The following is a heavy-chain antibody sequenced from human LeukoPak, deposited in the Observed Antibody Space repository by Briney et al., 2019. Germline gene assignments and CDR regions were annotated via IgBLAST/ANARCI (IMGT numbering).Heavy chain of an antibody. V-gene: IGHV3-23*01. CDR2: VNGRDSTT. J-gene: IGHJ6*03. CDR3: AKAPATGEGYYFYYMDV. Sequence: GGSLRLSCAASGFSSGFTFSDYAVRWVRQAPGKGPELFASVNGRDSTTYYADSVRGRFTISRDNSKNTLYLQMISLGADDTAIYFCAKAPATGEGYYFYYMDVWGKGTTVTVSS. CDR1: GFTFSDYA. D-gene: IGHD7-27*01.